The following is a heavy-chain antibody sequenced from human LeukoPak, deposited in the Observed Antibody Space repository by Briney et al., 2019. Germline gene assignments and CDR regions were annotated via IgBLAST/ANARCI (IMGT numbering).Heavy chain of an antibody. CDR1: GFTFSSFA. D-gene: IGHD3-22*01. J-gene: IGHJ4*02. V-gene: IGHV3-23*01. Sequence: GGSLRLSCAASGFTFSSFAMNWVRQAPGQGLEWVSIISGSGDTTHYTDSVKGRFTVPRDNSKNTLYLQMNSLRAEDTAVYYCAKASAMIVVVSKYFDYWGQGTLVTVSS. CDR2: ISGSGDTT. CDR3: AKASAMIVVVSKYFDY.